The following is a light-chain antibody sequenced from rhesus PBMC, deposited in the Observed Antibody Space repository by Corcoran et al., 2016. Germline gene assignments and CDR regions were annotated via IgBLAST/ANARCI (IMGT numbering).Light chain of an antibody. J-gene: IGKJ3*01. CDR3: QPHNSPPFP. Sequence: DIQMTQSPSSLPASVGDKVTITCHASQAISSWLAWYQQKPGKAPKPLLYAASSLKRGVPSRFSGSGSGTDDTRTISHLRPKDFATYYCQPHNSPPFPFGPGTKLAI. V-gene: IGKV1-19*01. CDR1: QAISSW. CDR2: AAS.